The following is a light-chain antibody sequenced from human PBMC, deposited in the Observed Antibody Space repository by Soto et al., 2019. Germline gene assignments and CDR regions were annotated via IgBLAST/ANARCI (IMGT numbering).Light chain of an antibody. CDR2: DAS. Sequence: DIQMTQSPSTLSESLGARVTITCRPSQSINTWLAWYQQKPGTAPKLLIYDASSLESGVPSRFSGSGSGTEFTLTISGLQPEDFATYYCQQCHSYWTFGQGTKVEIK. J-gene: IGKJ1*01. V-gene: IGKV1-5*01. CDR1: QSINTW. CDR3: QQCHSYWT.